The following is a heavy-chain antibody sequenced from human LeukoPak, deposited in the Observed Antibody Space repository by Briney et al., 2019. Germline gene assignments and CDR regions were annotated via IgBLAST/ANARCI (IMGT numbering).Heavy chain of an antibody. CDR2: INSDGSST. V-gene: IGHV3-74*01. D-gene: IGHD3-22*01. Sequence: GGSLRLSCAASGFTFSSYWMSWVRQAPGKGLVWVSRINSDGSSTSYADSVKGRFTISRDNAKNTLYPQMNSLRAEDTAVYYCARAKYYYDSSGLGGYWGQGTLVTVSS. CDR3: ARAKYYYDSSGLGGY. J-gene: IGHJ4*02. CDR1: GFTFSSYW.